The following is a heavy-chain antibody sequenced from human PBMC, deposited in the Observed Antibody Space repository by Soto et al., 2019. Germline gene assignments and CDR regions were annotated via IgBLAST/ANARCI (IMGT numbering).Heavy chain of an antibody. CDR3: ARVGCSFGDKCYFEY. Sequence: PVGSLRLSCASSVFTFSNYGMNCVRHAPGKWLEWVAVISYDGSNKYYADSVKGRFTISRDNSKNTLYLQMNSLRAEDTAVYYCARVGCSFGDKCYFEYWGQGTLVIVSS. J-gene: IGHJ4*02. CDR1: VFTFSNYG. V-gene: IGHV3-30*03. CDR2: ISYDGSNK. D-gene: IGHD3-3*02.